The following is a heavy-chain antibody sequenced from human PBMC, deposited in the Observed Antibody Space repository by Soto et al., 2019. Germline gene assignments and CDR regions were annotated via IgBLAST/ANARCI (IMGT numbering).Heavy chain of an antibody. J-gene: IGHJ4*02. V-gene: IGHV4-30-2*01. Sequence: QLQLQESGSGLVKPSQTLSLTCAVSGGSISSGGYSWSWIRQPAGKGLEWIGYIYHSGSTYYNPSFKSRVTIPVYRTXNQFSLKLSSVTAADTAVYYCARENNVLPGGYFDYWGQGTLVTVSS. CDR1: GGSISSGGYS. CDR2: IYHSGST. CDR3: ARENNVLPGGYFDY. D-gene: IGHD3-10*01.